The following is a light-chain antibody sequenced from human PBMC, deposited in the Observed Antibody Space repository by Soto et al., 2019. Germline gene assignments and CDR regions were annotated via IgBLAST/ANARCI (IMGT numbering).Light chain of an antibody. J-gene: IGKJ1*01. Sequence: DIQMTQSPSTLSASVGARVTITCRASQTISSWLAWYQQKPGKAPTLLIYDASTLERGVPSRFSGTGSGTEFTLTISGLQPEDFATYYCQQYNTFSSFGQGTKVDIK. CDR3: QQYNTFSS. CDR1: QTISSW. CDR2: DAS. V-gene: IGKV1-5*01.